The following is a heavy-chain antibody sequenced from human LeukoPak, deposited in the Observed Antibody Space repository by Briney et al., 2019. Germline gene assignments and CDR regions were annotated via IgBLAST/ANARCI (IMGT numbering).Heavy chain of an antibody. CDR3: ARDLMGGKRTYLDY. D-gene: IGHD2-15*01. Sequence: GGSLRLSCAASGFTFSSYWMHWVRQAPGKGLVGVSRINSDGSSTSYADSVKGRFTISRDNAKNSLYLQMNSLRAEDTAVYYCARDLMGGKRTYLDYWGQGTLVTVSS. CDR2: INSDGSST. V-gene: IGHV3-74*01. J-gene: IGHJ4*02. CDR1: GFTFSSYW.